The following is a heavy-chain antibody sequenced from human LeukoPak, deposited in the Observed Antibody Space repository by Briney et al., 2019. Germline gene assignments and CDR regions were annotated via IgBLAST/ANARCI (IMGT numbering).Heavy chain of an antibody. V-gene: IGHV1-69*13. Sequence: GASVKVSCKASGGTLSSYAISWVRQAPGQGLEWMGGIIPIFGTANYAQKFQGRVTITADESTSTAYMELSSLRSEDTAVYYCARARLERPRENEGFDYWGQGTLVTVSS. CDR3: ARARLERPRENEGFDY. J-gene: IGHJ4*02. D-gene: IGHD1-1*01. CDR1: GGTLSSYA. CDR2: IIPIFGTA.